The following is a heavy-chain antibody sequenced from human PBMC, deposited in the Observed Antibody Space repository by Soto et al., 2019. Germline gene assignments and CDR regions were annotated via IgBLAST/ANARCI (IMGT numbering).Heavy chain of an antibody. Sequence: ESLKISCKGSGYSFTSYWIGWVRLMPGKGLEWMGIIYPGDSDTRYSPSFQGQVTISADKSISTAYLQWSSLKASDTAMYYCARXYSCSDYYYYGMDVLCQGTTVTVSS. CDR3: ARXYSCSDYYYYGMDV. J-gene: IGHJ6*02. D-gene: IGHD6-6*01. CDR2: IYPGDSDT. CDR1: GYSFTSYW. V-gene: IGHV5-51*01.